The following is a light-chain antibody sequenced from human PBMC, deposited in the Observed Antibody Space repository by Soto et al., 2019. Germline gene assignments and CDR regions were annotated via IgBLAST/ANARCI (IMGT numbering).Light chain of an antibody. CDR1: QSVSSN. CDR3: QQYNNWPGYT. V-gene: IGKV3-15*01. Sequence: EIVMTQSPATLSVSPGERATLSCRASQSVSSNLAWYQQKPGQAPRLLIYGASTRATSIPARFSGSGSGTEFTLTISSLQSEDFALYYCQQYNNWPGYTFGQGTKLEIK. J-gene: IGKJ2*01. CDR2: GAS.